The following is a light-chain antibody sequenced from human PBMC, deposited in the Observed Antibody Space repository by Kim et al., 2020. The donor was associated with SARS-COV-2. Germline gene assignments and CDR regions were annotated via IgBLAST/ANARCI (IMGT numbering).Light chain of an antibody. CDR2: GKN. V-gene: IGLV3-19*01. CDR3: NSRDDSDNSFV. Sequence: ALGQTVRITCQGDSRRSHYASWYQQKPGQAPVLVIYGKNNRPSGIPDRFSGSSSGNTASLTITGAQAEDEAEYYCNSRDDSDNSFVFAPGTKVTVL. CDR1: SRRSHY. J-gene: IGLJ1*01.